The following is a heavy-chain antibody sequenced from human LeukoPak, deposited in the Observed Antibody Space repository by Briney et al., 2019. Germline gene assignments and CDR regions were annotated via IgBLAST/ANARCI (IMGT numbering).Heavy chain of an antibody. CDR3: THYSNYRYYFDY. CDR2: IIPIPGIA. Sequence: SVKVSCKASGGTFGSYTISWVRQAPGQGLEWMGRIIPIPGIANYAQKFQGRVTITADKSTSTAYMELSSLRSEDTAVYYCTHYSNYRYYFDYWGQGTLVTVSS. D-gene: IGHD4-11*01. J-gene: IGHJ4*02. CDR1: GGTFGSYT. V-gene: IGHV1-69*02.